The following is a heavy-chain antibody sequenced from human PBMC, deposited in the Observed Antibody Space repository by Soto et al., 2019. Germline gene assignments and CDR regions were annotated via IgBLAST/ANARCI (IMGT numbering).Heavy chain of an antibody. J-gene: IGHJ4*02. V-gene: IGHV1-8*01. Sequence: QVQLVQSGAEVKKPGASVNVSCKASGYTFTSYDINWVRQATGQGLEWMGWMNPNSGNTGYAQKFQGRATMTRNTAISTAYMELSSVRSGDPAVYYWAREKVGAVEYWGQGTLVNVSS. CDR2: MNPNSGNT. CDR3: AREKVGAVEY. CDR1: GYTFTSYD. D-gene: IGHD1-26*01.